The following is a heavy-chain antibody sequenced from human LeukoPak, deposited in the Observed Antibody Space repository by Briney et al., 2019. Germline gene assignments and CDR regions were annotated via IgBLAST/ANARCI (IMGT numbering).Heavy chain of an antibody. J-gene: IGHJ5*02. CDR3: ARGSKVRPPLLTDIVVVPAAMKKWFDP. V-gene: IGHV4-39*06. CDR1: GGSMSNTNYY. Sequence: SETLSLTCTVSGGSMSNTNYYWGWIRQPPGKGLEWIGEINHSGTTNYNPSLKSRVTISVDTSKNQFALKLSSVTAADTAVYYCARGSKVRPPLLTDIVVVPAAMKKWFDPWGQGTLVTVSS. D-gene: IGHD2-2*01. CDR2: INHSGTT.